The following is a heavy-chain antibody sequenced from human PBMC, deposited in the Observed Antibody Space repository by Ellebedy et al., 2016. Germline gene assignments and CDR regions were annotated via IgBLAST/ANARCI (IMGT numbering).Heavy chain of an antibody. D-gene: IGHD6-13*01. CDR1: GFTFSSYA. CDR3: ARPFNLAAAGTFFDY. Sequence: GESLKISXTASGFTFSSYAMHWVRQAPGKGLEWVAVISYDGSNKYYADSVKGRFTISRDNSKNTLYLQMNSLRAEDTAVYYCARPFNLAAAGTFFDYWGQGTLVTVSS. V-gene: IGHV3-30-3*01. CDR2: ISYDGSNK. J-gene: IGHJ4*02.